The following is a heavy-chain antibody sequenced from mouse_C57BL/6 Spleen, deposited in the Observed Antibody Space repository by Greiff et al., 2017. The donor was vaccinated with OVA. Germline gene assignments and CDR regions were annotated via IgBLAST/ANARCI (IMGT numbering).Heavy chain of an antibody. J-gene: IGHJ2*01. CDR2: IDPSDSYT. CDR1: GYTFTSYW. D-gene: IGHD1-1*01. Sequence: VQLQQPGAELVKPGASVKLSCKASGYTFTSYWMQWVKQRPGQGLEWIGEIDPSDSYTNYNQKFKGKATLTVDTSSSTAYMQLSSLTSEDSAVYYCARVGDYGSSGDYWGQGTTLTVSS. CDR3: ARVGDYGSSGDY. V-gene: IGHV1-50*01.